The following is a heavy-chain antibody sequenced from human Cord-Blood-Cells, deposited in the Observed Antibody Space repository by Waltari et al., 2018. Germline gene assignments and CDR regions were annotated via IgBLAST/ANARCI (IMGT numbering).Heavy chain of an antibody. CDR3: ARGWWSQGFDP. Sequence: QVQLQQLCAGLLKPSETLSLTCAVYGGSFSGYYWSWIRQPPGKGLEWIGEINHSGNTNYNPSLKSRVTISVDTSKNQFSLKLSSVTAADTAVYYCARGWWSQGFDPWGQGTLVTVSS. CDR1: GGSFSGYY. D-gene: IGHD2-15*01. CDR2: INHSGNT. V-gene: IGHV4-34*01. J-gene: IGHJ5*02.